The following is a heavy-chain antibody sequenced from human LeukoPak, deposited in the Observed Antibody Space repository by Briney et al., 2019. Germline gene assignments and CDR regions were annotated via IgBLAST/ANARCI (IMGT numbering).Heavy chain of an antibody. J-gene: IGHJ2*01. Sequence: SETLSLTCAVYGGSFSGYYWSWIRQPPGKGLEWIGEISHSGSTNYNPSLKSRVTISVDTSKNQFSLKLSSVTAADTAVYYCARERGITIFGVNNWYFDLWGRGTLVTVSS. CDR2: ISHSGST. CDR3: ARERGITIFGVNNWYFDL. D-gene: IGHD3-3*01. CDR1: GGSFSGYY. V-gene: IGHV4-34*01.